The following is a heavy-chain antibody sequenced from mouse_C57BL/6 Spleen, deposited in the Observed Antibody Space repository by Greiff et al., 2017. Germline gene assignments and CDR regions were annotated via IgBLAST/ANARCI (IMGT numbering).Heavy chain of an antibody. CDR2: IDPEDGET. J-gene: IGHJ3*01. D-gene: IGHD2-5*01. CDR1: GFNIKDYY. V-gene: IGHV14-2*01. CDR3: ARSNSNYVTWFAY. Sequence: DVKLVESGAELVKPGASVKLSCTASGFNIKDYYMHWVKQRTEQGLEWIGRIDPEDGETKYAPKFQGKATITADTSSNTAYLQLSSLTSEDTAVYYCARSNSNYVTWFAYWDQGTLVTVSA.